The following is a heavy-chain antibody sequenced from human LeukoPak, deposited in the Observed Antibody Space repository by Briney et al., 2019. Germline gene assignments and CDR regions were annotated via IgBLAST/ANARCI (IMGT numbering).Heavy chain of an antibody. CDR2: IIPIFGTA. Sequence: SVKVSCEASGGTFSSYAISWVRQAPGQGLEWMGGIIPIFGTANYAQKFQGRVTITADKSTSTAYMELSSLRSEDTAVYYCARAGVEYQHNWFDPWGQGTLVTVSS. CDR1: GGTFSSYA. V-gene: IGHV1-69*06. D-gene: IGHD2-2*01. J-gene: IGHJ5*02. CDR3: ARAGVEYQHNWFDP.